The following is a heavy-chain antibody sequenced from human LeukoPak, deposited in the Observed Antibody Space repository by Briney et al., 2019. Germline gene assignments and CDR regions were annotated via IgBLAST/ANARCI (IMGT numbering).Heavy chain of an antibody. CDR1: GFTFDAYA. CDR2: ISSKTGIT. J-gene: IGHJ6*02. V-gene: IGHV3-9*01. CDR3: AKVYATLSYGMDV. Sequence: GGSLRLSCAASGFTFDAYAMHWARQAPGRGLEWVSGISSKTGITGYADSVRGRFTISRDDAKSFLYLQMDSLRVEDTALYYCAKVYATLSYGMDVWGQGTTVTVSS. D-gene: IGHD3-10*01.